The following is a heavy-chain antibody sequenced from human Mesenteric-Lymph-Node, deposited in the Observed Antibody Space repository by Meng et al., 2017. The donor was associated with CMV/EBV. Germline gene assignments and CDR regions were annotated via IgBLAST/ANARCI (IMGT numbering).Heavy chain of an antibody. CDR3: ARSFGQSIRGYYYGMDV. CDR1: GYTFNGYY. D-gene: IGHD3-10*01. Sequence: ASVKVSCKASGYTFNGYYLNWVRQAPGQGLEWMGWINPNGGGTNYAQEFQGRVTMTRDTSITTAYMELTSLRSDDTAVYYCARSFGQSIRGYYYGMDVWGQGTTVTVSS. CDR2: INPNGGGT. V-gene: IGHV1-2*02. J-gene: IGHJ6*02.